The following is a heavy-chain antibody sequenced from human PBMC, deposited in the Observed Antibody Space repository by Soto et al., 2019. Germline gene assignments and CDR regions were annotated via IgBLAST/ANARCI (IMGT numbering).Heavy chain of an antibody. CDR2: ISGSGGST. V-gene: IGHV3-23*01. D-gene: IGHD3-3*01. Sequence: GGSLRLSCAASGFTFSSYAMSWVRQAPGKGLEWVSAISGSGGSTYYADSVKGRFTISRDNSKNTLYLQMNSLRAEDTAVYYCAKAPRPDFWSGYEFDYWGQGTLVTVSS. J-gene: IGHJ4*02. CDR3: AKAPRPDFWSGYEFDY. CDR1: GFTFSSYA.